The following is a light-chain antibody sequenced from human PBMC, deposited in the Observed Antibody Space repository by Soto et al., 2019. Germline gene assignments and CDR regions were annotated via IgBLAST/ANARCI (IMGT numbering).Light chain of an antibody. Sequence: DIPMTQSPSTLSASVGDRVTITCRASQSISSWLAWYQQKPGKAPKLLIYKASSLESGVPSRFSGSGSGTEFTLTISSLQPDDFATSYCQQYNSYWTFGQGTKVEIK. CDR1: QSISSW. J-gene: IGKJ1*01. V-gene: IGKV1-5*03. CDR3: QQYNSYWT. CDR2: KAS.